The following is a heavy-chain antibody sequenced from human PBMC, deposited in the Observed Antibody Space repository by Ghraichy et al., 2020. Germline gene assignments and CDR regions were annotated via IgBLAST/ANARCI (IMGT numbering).Heavy chain of an antibody. D-gene: IGHD3-3*01. Sequence: ASVKVSCKASGYTFTSYGISWVRQAPGQGLEWMGWISAYNGNTNYAQKLQGRVTMTTDTSTSTAYMELRSLRSDDTAVYYCARVGAYYDFWSGYYPTYYFDYWGQGTLVTVSS. CDR1: GYTFTSYG. CDR2: ISAYNGNT. V-gene: IGHV1-18*04. CDR3: ARVGAYYDFWSGYYPTYYFDY. J-gene: IGHJ4*02.